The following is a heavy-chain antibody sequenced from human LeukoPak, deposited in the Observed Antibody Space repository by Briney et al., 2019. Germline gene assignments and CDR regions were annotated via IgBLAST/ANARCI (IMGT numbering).Heavy chain of an antibody. V-gene: IGHV3-23*01. CDR1: GFTFSNHA. CDR2: ISPPGGTT. Sequence: GGSLRLSRAASGFTFSNHAMSWFRQAPGKGLEWVSAISPPGGTTYFADSVKGRFTISRDNSKNTLYLQMNSLRAGDTAIYYCAREYSYGYDDWFDPWGQGTLVTVSS. J-gene: IGHJ5*02. CDR3: AREYSYGYDDWFDP. D-gene: IGHD5-18*01.